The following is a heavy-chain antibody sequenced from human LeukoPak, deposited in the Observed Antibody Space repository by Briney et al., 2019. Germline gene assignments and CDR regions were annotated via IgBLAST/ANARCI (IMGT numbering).Heavy chain of an antibody. J-gene: IGHJ3*02. CDR3: ARGGSSPYKYIAFDI. CDR1: GFTFSNYE. Sequence: PGGSLRLSCAASGFTFSNYEMNWVRQAPGKGLEWVSYISISGSTIYYADSVKGRFTISRDNAKNSLYLQMNSLRAEDTAVYYCARGGSSPYKYIAFDIWGQGTMVTVSS. CDR2: ISISGSTI. D-gene: IGHD2-2*01. V-gene: IGHV3-48*03.